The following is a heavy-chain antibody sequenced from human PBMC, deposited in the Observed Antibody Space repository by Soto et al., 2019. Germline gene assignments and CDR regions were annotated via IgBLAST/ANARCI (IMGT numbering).Heavy chain of an antibody. J-gene: IGHJ4*02. V-gene: IGHV1-18*01. CDR3: ATRSQAFDY. CDR1: GYTFTTYG. Sequence: QVQLVQSGPEVKKPGASVKVSCKTSGYTFTTYGISWVRQAPGQGLEWMGWITTDKGKTTYAQKFQGRVTITTHTSTSTANMELRSLRSNAAAVYYCATRSQAFDYWGQGTLVTVSS. CDR2: ITTDKGKT.